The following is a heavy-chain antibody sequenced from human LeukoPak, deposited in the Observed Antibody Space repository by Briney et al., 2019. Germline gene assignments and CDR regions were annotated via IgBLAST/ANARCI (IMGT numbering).Heavy chain of an antibody. CDR2: IYSIGNS. J-gene: IGHJ5*02. Sequence: SETLSLTCSLSGDSITTNSYWRGWIRQSPGEGLEWIGSIYSIGNSYYNPSLKSRATISPFTSKNQYSLRLTSVTAADTAVYYCARRGIWDLQIGNWFDPWGQGILVTVSS. CDR1: GDSITTNSYW. CDR3: ARRGIWDLQIGNWFDP. V-gene: IGHV4-39*01. D-gene: IGHD3-16*01.